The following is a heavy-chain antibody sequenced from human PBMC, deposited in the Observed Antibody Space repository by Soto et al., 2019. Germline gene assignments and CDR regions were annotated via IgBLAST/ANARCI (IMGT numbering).Heavy chain of an antibody. J-gene: IGHJ6*02. Sequence: SETLSLTCTVSGGSISSSSYYWGWIRQPRGKGLEWIGSIYYSGSTYYNPSLKSRVTISVDTSKNQFSLKLSSVTAADTAVYYCARTYCGGDCYRTYYYYYYGMDVWGQGTTVTVSS. D-gene: IGHD2-21*02. CDR2: IYYSGST. V-gene: IGHV4-39*01. CDR1: GGSISSSSYY. CDR3: ARTYCGGDCYRTYYYYYYGMDV.